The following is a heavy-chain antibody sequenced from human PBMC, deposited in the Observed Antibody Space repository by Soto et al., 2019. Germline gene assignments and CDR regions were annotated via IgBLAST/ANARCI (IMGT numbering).Heavy chain of an antibody. D-gene: IGHD1-26*01. CDR1: GFTFSSYG. CDR2: IWYDGSNK. CDR3: ARIIVGATTNYYYGMDV. V-gene: IGHV3-33*01. Sequence: QVQLLESGGGVVQPGRSLRLSCAASGFTFSSYGMHWVRQAPGKGLEWVAVIWYDGSNKYYADSVKGRFTISRDNSKNTLYLQMNSLRAEDTAVYSCARIIVGATTNYYYGMDVWGQGTTVTVSS. J-gene: IGHJ6*02.